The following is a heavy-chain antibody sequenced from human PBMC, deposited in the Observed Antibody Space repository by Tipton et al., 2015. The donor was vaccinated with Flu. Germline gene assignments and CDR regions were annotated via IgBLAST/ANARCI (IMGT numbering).Heavy chain of an antibody. D-gene: IGHD3-10*01. Sequence: LRLSCSVSGDSMRSYYWSWIRQPPGKGLEWIGTIYYNGSTDYNPSLSSRLTISVDMSKNQFSLKLTSVTAADTAVYYCARDQTYYYGSSDAFDIWGQGTRVTVSS. CDR1: GDSMRSYY. V-gene: IGHV4-59*01. CDR2: IYYNGST. CDR3: ARDQTYYYGSSDAFDI. J-gene: IGHJ3*02.